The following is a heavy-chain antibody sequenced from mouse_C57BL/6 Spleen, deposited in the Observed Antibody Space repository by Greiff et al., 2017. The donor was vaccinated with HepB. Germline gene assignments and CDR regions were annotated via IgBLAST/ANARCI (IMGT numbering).Heavy chain of an antibody. J-gene: IGHJ3*01. CDR2: IRNKANGYTT. Sequence: EVQRVESGGGLVQPGGSLSLSCAASGFTFTDYYMSWVRQPPGKALEWLGFIRNKANGYTTEYSASVKGRFTISRDNSQSILYLQMNALRAEDSATYYCARSFFYYYGSSPFAYWGQGTLVTVSA. CDR1: GFTFTDYY. D-gene: IGHD1-1*01. V-gene: IGHV7-3*01. CDR3: ARSFFYYYGSSPFAY.